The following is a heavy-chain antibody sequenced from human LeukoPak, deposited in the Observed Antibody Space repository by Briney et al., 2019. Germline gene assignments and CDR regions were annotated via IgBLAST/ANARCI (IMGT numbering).Heavy chain of an antibody. V-gene: IGHV3-9*01. J-gene: IGHJ4*02. D-gene: IGHD2-2*01. CDR2: ISWNSGSI. Sequence: PGRSLRLSCAASGFTFDDYAMHWVREAPGKGLEWVSGISWNSGSIGYADSVKGRFTISRDNAKNSLYLQMNSLRVEDTAVYYCAKEAIPQRASYFDYWGQGALVTVSP. CDR3: AKEAIPQRASYFDY. CDR1: GFTFDDYA.